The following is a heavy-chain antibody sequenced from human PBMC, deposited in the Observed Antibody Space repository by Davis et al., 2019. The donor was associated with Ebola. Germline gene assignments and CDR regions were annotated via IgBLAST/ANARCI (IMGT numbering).Heavy chain of an antibody. Sequence: MPSETLSLTCAVSGGSISSGGYSWSWIRQPPGKGLEWIGYIYHSGSTYYNPSLKSRVTISVDTSKNQFSLKLSSVTAADTAVYYCASLSTVVTPGFDYWGQGTLVTVSS. D-gene: IGHD4-23*01. CDR1: GGSISSGGYS. CDR3: ASLSTVVTPGFDY. J-gene: IGHJ4*02. CDR2: IYHSGST. V-gene: IGHV4-30-2*01.